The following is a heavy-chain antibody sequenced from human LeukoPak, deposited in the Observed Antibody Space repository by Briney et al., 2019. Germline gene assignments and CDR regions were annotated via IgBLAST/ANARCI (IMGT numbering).Heavy chain of an antibody. Sequence: GGSLRLSCAASGFTFSSYSMNWVRQAPGKELEWVSSISSSSSYIYYADSVKGRFTISRDNAKNSLYLQMNSLRAEDTAVYYCARDEREDDYVWGSYRFPFDPWGQGTLVTVSS. CDR1: GFTFSSYS. J-gene: IGHJ5*02. D-gene: IGHD3-16*02. V-gene: IGHV3-21*01. CDR3: ARDEREDDYVWGSYRFPFDP. CDR2: ISSSSSYI.